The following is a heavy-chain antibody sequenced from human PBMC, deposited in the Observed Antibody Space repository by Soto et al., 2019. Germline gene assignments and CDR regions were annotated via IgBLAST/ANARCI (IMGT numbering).Heavy chain of an antibody. CDR3: ARVHCSGGSCYPRLGMDV. D-gene: IGHD2-15*01. CDR1: GGTFSSYA. Sequence: QVQLVQSGVEVKKPGSSVKFSCKASGGTFSSYAISWVRQAPGHGLEWMGGIIPIFGTANYAQKFQGRVTITADESTSTAYRELSSLRSEDTAVYYCARVHCSGGSCYPRLGMDVWGQGTTVTVSS. V-gene: IGHV1-69*01. J-gene: IGHJ6*02. CDR2: IIPIFGTA.